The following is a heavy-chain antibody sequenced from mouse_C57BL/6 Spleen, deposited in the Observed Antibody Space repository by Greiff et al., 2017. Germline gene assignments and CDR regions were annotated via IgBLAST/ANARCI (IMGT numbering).Heavy chain of an antibody. J-gene: IGHJ1*03. CDR2: IYPGSGST. V-gene: IGHV1-55*01. Sequence: VQLQQPGAELVKPGASVKMSCKASGYTFTSYWITWVKQRPGQGLEWIGDIYPGSGSTNYNEKFKSKATLTVDTSSSTAYMQLSSLTSEDSAVYYCARGYYGSEGYFDVWGTGTTVTVSS. D-gene: IGHD1-1*01. CDR3: ARGYYGSEGYFDV. CDR1: GYTFTSYW.